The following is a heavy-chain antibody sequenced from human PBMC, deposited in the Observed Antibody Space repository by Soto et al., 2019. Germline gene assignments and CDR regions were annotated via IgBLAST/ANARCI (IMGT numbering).Heavy chain of an antibody. Sequence: KPSETLSLTCTVSGGSVSSGSYYWSWIRQPPGKGLEWIGYIYYSGSTNYNPSLKSRVTISVDTSKNQFSLKLSSVTAADTAVYYCARTAYSSGCSGFDYWGQGTLVPVSS. V-gene: IGHV4-61*01. CDR1: GGSVSSGSYY. CDR3: ARTAYSSGCSGFDY. CDR2: IYYSGST. J-gene: IGHJ4*02. D-gene: IGHD6-19*01.